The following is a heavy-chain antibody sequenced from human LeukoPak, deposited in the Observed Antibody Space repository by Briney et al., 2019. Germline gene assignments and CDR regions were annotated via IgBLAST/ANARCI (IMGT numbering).Heavy chain of an antibody. D-gene: IGHD1-26*01. V-gene: IGHV4-59*08. CDR1: GGSISNYY. Sequence: SQTLSLTCTVSGGSISNYYWSWIRQPPGKGLEWIGYIYYSGGTDYSPSVKSRVTISVDTSKNQFSLKLSSLTAADTAVYYCAGHTGTYYDFDSWGQGTLVTVSS. J-gene: IGHJ4*02. CDR3: AGHTGTYYDFDS. CDR2: IYYSGGT.